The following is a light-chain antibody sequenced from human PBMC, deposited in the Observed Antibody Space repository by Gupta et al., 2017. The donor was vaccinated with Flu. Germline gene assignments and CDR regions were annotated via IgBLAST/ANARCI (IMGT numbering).Light chain of an antibody. CDR1: QSLRHSNGHKS. Sequence: DFVMTQSPLALPVTPGEPASISCRSSQSLRHSNGHKSLDRHLQKPGQSPQLLIYLGSKRASPVPDRFSGCGSGSALTLKIMRGEAEAVGVYYCIQYLPAPPTFGQGTKMEIK. CDR2: LGS. CDR3: IQYLPAPPT. J-gene: IGKJ2*01. V-gene: IGKV2-28*01.